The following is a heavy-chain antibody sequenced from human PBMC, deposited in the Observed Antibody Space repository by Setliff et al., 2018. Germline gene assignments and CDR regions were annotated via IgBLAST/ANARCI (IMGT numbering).Heavy chain of an antibody. CDR2: IYYSGST. CDR3: ARDPLTTTVRHAFDI. CDR1: GGSISSGGYY. J-gene: IGHJ3*02. D-gene: IGHD4-4*01. Sequence: TSETLSLTCTVSGGSISSGGYYWSWIRQHPGKGLEWIGYIYYSGSTYYNPSLKSRVTISVDTSKNQFSLKLSSVTAADTAVYYCARDPLTTTVRHAFDIWGQGTMVTVS. V-gene: IGHV4-31*03.